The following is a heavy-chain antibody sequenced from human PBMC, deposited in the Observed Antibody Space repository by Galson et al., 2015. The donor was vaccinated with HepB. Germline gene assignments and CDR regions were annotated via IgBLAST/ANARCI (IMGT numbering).Heavy chain of an antibody. CDR3: ARARYSSSPPDY. D-gene: IGHD2-15*01. Sequence: SVKVSCKASGYSFTNYGVSWVRRAPGQGLEWMGWISGYSGDANYAQNLQGRVTMTTATSTNTAYLELKSLKSDDTALYYCARARYSSSPPDYWGQGTLVTVSS. CDR2: ISGYSGDA. CDR1: GYSFTNYG. V-gene: IGHV1-18*01. J-gene: IGHJ4*02.